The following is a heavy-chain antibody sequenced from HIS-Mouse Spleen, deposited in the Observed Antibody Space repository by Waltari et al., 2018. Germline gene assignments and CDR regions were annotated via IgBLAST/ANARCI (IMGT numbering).Heavy chain of an antibody. Sequence: QLQLQESGPGLVTPSETLSLTCTVPAGSIRRSSYHWRWFRQPPGKGLEWIGSIYYSGSTYYNPSLKSRVTISVDTSKNQFSLKLSSVTAADTAVYYCAREIPYSSSWYDWYFDLWGRGTLVTVSS. CDR2: IYYSGST. CDR1: AGSIRRSSYH. CDR3: AREIPYSSSWYDWYFDL. J-gene: IGHJ2*01. V-gene: IGHV4-39*07. D-gene: IGHD6-13*01.